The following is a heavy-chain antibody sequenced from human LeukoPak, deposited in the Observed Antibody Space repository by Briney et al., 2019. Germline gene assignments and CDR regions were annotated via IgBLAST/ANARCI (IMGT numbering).Heavy chain of an antibody. CDR2: INHSGST. J-gene: IGHJ4*02. CDR1: GGSFSGYY. Sequence: SETLSLTCAVYGGSFSGYYWSWIRQPPGKGLEWIGEINHSGSTNYNPSLKSRVTISVDTSKNQFSLKLSSVTAADTAVYYCARRGRYSYGYLDYWGQGTLVTVSS. D-gene: IGHD5-18*01. V-gene: IGHV4-34*01. CDR3: ARRGRYSYGYLDY.